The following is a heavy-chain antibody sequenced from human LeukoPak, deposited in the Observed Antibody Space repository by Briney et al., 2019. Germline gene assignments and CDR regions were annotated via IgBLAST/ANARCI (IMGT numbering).Heavy chain of an antibody. Sequence: SETLSLTCAVYGDSFTYYHWTWIRQSPGRGLEWIGEVSHTGDTDYNPSLKNRLTISIDTSNKQFSLRLTSVTAADTAVYYCAGGGDSGGYYYPMFDYWGQGTLVTVSS. CDR2: VSHTGDT. CDR3: AGGGDSGGYYYPMFDY. D-gene: IGHD3-22*01. V-gene: IGHV4-34*01. J-gene: IGHJ4*02. CDR1: GDSFTYYH.